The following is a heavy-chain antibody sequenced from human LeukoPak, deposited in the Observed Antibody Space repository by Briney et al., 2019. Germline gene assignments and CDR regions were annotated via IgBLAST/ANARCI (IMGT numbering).Heavy chain of an antibody. Sequence: SETLSLTCAVYGGSFSGYYWSWIRQPPGKGLEWIGEINHSGSTNYNPSLKSRVTISVDTSKNQFSLKLSSVTAADTAVYYCARTLSHYDSSGSAFDYWGQGTLVTVSS. D-gene: IGHD3-22*01. V-gene: IGHV4-34*01. CDR3: ARTLSHYDSSGSAFDY. CDR2: INHSGST. CDR1: GGSFSGYY. J-gene: IGHJ4*02.